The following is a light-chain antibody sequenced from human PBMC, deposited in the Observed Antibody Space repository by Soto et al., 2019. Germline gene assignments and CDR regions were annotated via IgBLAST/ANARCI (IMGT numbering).Light chain of an antibody. V-gene: IGLV2-8*01. Sequence: QSALTQPPSASESPGQSVTISCTGTSSDVGSYNYVSWYQQHPGKAPKLMIYEVSKRPSGVPDRFSGSKSGNTASLTVSGLQAEDEADYYCGSYAGSITVFGTGTKVTVL. CDR3: GSYAGSITV. CDR2: EVS. J-gene: IGLJ1*01. CDR1: SSDVGSYNY.